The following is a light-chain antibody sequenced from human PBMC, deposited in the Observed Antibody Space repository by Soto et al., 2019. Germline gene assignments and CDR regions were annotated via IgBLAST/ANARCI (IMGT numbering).Light chain of an antibody. CDR1: QSVSNY. CDR3: QQRSSWPST. Sequence: DIQMTQSPTTLSVSLGERATLTCRASQSVSNYLAWYRQKPGKAPRLLIYDASNMDTGIPARFSGSGSGTDFTLAISSLQPDDFAVYYCQQRSSWPSTFGQGTKLEIK. J-gene: IGKJ2*01. CDR2: DAS. V-gene: IGKV3-11*01.